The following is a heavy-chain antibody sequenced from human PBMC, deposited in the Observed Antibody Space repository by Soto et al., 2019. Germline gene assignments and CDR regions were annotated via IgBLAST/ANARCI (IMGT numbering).Heavy chain of an antibody. CDR3: ARQRTIAVAGGDHYYGMDV. Sequence: PSETLSLTCTVSGGSISSSRYYWGWIRQPPGKGLEWIGTIYYSGSTYYNPSLKSRLTISVDTSKNQFSLKLSSVTAAETAVYYCARQRTIAVAGGDHYYGMDVWGQGTTVTVSS. CDR1: GGSISSSRYY. D-gene: IGHD6-19*01. CDR2: IYYSGST. V-gene: IGHV4-39*01. J-gene: IGHJ6*02.